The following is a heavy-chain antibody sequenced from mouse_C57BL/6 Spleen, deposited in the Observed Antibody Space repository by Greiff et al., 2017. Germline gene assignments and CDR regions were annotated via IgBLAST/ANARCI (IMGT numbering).Heavy chain of an antibody. Sequence: VKLQQSGAELVRPGTSVKVSCKASGYAFTNYLIEWVKQRPGQGLEWIGVINPGSGGTNYNEKFKGKATLTADKSSSTAYMQLSSLTSEDSAVYFCARHGSGLFDYWGQGTTLTVSS. V-gene: IGHV1-54*01. J-gene: IGHJ2*01. D-gene: IGHD3-2*02. CDR2: INPGSGGT. CDR1: GYAFTNYL. CDR3: ARHGSGLFDY.